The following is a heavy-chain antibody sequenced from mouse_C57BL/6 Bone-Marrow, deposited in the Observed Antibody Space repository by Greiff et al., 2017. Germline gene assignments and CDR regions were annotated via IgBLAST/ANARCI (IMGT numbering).Heavy chain of an antibody. CDR2: IHPNSGST. CDR1: GYTFTSYW. V-gene: IGHV1-64*01. Sequence: VQLVESGAELVKPGASVKLSCKASGYTFTSYWMHWVKQRPGQGLEWIGMIHPNSGSTNYNEKFKSKATLTVDKSSSTAYMQLSSLTSEDSAVYYCARIYGSSFDYWGQGTTLTVSS. J-gene: IGHJ2*01. D-gene: IGHD1-1*01. CDR3: ARIYGSSFDY.